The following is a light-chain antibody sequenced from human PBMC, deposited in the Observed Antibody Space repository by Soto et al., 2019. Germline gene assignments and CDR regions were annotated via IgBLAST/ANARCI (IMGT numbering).Light chain of an antibody. CDR2: GAS. J-gene: IGKJ3*01. CDR1: QSVTASF. Sequence: MVLTQSPGTLSLSPGERVTLSCRASQSVTASFLSCYQQKPGQDPMLLIEGASSRATSIPDRFSGSGSGTDFTLTISRLEPEDFSVYYCHQYGSSPQAFGPGPKVDIK. V-gene: IGKV3-20*01. CDR3: HQYGSSPQA.